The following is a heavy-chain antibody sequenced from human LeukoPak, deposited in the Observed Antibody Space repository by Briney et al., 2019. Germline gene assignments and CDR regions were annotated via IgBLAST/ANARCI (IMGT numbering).Heavy chain of an antibody. CDR3: ARDIDHRYFDL. D-gene: IGHD1-14*01. CDR2: INPHSGGT. Sequence: ASVTVSCKASGYTFSAYYLHWVRQAPGQGLEWMGWINPHSGGTEYAQKFQGRVTMTRDTSISTAYMELSRLRSDDTAVYYCARDIDHRYFDLWGRGTLVTVSS. J-gene: IGHJ2*01. CDR1: GYTFSAYY. V-gene: IGHV1-2*02.